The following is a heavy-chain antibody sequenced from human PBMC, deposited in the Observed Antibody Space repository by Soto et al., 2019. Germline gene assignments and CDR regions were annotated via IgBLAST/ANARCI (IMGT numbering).Heavy chain of an antibody. CDR3: TTDLSGVQWCGELGGFDY. V-gene: IGHV3-15*01. CDR2: IKSKTDGGTT. D-gene: IGHD3-10*01. Sequence: EVQLVESGGGLVKPGGSLRLSCAASGFTFSNAWMSWVRQAPGKGLEWVGRIKSKTDGGTTDYAAPVKGRFPSARDDSKHTLYLQMNSLKTDDTAVYYCTTDLSGVQWCGELGGFDYWGQGTLVNGSS. CDR1: GFTFSNAW. J-gene: IGHJ4*02.